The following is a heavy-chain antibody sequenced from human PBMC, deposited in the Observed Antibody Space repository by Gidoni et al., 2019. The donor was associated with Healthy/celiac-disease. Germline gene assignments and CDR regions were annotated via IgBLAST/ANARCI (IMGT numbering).Heavy chain of an antibody. CDR1: GGSFSGYY. J-gene: IGHJ4*02. CDR3: AREGGGRNYV. D-gene: IGHD1-7*01. Sequence: QVQLQQWGAGLLKPSETLSLTCAVYGGSFSGYYWSWIRQPPGKGLEWIGEINHSGSTNYNPSLKSRVTISVDTSKNQFSLKLSSVTAADTAVYYCAREGGGRNYVWGQGTLVTVSS. V-gene: IGHV4-34*01. CDR2: INHSGST.